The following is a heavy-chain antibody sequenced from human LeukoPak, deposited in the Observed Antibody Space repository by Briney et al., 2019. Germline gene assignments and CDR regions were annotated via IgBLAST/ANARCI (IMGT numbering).Heavy chain of an antibody. Sequence: AASVKVSCKASGYTFTSYAMHWVRQAPGQRLEWMGWINAGNGNTKYSQEFQGRVTITRDTSASTAYMELSSLRSEDMAVYYCARAFVGYYDSSGYFHWFDPWGQGTLVTVSS. CDR1: GYTFTSYA. V-gene: IGHV1-3*03. CDR2: INAGNGNT. CDR3: ARAFVGYYDSSGYFHWFDP. J-gene: IGHJ5*02. D-gene: IGHD3-22*01.